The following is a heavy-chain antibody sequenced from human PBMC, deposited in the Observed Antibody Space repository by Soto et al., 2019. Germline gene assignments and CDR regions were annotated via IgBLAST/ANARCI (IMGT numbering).Heavy chain of an antibody. CDR1: GGTFSSYT. CDR2: IIPILGIA. V-gene: IGHV1-69*08. D-gene: IGHD4-17*01. Sequence: QVQLVQSGAEVKKPGSSVKVSCKASGGTFSSYTISWVRQAPGQGLEWMGRIIPILGIANYAQKFQGRVTITADKSTSTAYMELSSLRSEDTAVYYCAREEIHSQAGIRYFDYWGQGTLVTVSS. J-gene: IGHJ4*02. CDR3: AREEIHSQAGIRYFDY.